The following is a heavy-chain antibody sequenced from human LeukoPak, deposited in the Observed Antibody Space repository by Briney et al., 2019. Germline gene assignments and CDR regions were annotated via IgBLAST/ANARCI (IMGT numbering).Heavy chain of an antibody. V-gene: IGHV4-39*01. CDR2: IYYSGST. J-gene: IGHJ3*02. Sequence: PSETLSLTCTVSGGSISSSSYYWGWIRQPPGKGLEWIGSIYYSGSTYYNPSLKSRVTISVDTSKNQFSLKLSSVTAADTAVYYSARAYYYDSSGYARRAFDIWGQGTMVTVSS. D-gene: IGHD3-22*01. CDR1: GGSISSSSYY. CDR3: ARAYYYDSSGYARRAFDI.